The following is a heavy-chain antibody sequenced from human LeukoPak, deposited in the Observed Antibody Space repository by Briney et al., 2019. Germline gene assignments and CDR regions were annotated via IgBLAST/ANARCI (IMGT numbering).Heavy chain of an antibody. J-gene: IGHJ3*02. CDR2: IYYSGST. CDR1: GGSISSYY. CDR3: ARDIDYYDSSGYYLGAFDI. V-gene: IGHV4-59*01. D-gene: IGHD3-22*01. Sequence: SETLSLTCTVSGGSISSYYWSWIRQPPGKGLEWIGYIYYSGSTNYTPSLTSRVTISVDTSKNQFSLKLSSVTAADTAVYYCARDIDYYDSSGYYLGAFDIWGQGTMVTVSS.